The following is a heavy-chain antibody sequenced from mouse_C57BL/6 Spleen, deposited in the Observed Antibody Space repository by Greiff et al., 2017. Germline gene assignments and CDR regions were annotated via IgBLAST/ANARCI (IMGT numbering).Heavy chain of an antibody. CDR3: ARTPVYYGNYPYYFDY. Sequence: QVTLKESGPGILQPSQTLSLTCSFSGFSLSTFGMGVGWIRQPSGKGLEWLAHIWWDDDKYYNPALKSRLTISKDTSKNQVFLKIANVDTADTATYYCARTPVYYGNYPYYFDYWGQGTTLTVSS. V-gene: IGHV8-8*01. J-gene: IGHJ2*01. CDR2: IWWDDDK. D-gene: IGHD2-1*01. CDR1: GFSLSTFGMG.